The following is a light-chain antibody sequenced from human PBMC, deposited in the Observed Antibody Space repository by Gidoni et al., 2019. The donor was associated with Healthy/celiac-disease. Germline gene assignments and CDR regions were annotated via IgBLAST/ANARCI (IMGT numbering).Light chain of an antibody. CDR2: AAS. CDR1: QSISSY. CDR3: KQSYSTLMCS. V-gene: IGKV1-39*01. Sequence: QMPQSPSSLSASVGDRVTITCRASQSISSYLNWYQQKPGKAPKLLIYAASSLQSGVPSRFSGSGSGTDFTLTISSLQPEDFATYYWKQSYSTLMCSFGQGTKLEIK. J-gene: IGKJ2*04.